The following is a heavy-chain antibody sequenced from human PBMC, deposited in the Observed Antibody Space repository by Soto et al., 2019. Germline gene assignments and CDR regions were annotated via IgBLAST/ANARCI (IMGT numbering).Heavy chain of an antibody. CDR1: GYTFTSYG. CDR3: AREGYYYDSSGYQGAFDI. CDR2: ISAYNGNT. J-gene: IGHJ3*02. Sequence: EEERAPASVKVSCKASGYTFTSYGISWVRQAPGQGLEWMGWISAYNGNTNYAQKLQGRVTMTTDTSTSTAYMELRSLRSDDTAVYYCAREGYYYDSSGYQGAFDIWGQGTMVTVSS. V-gene: IGHV1-18*04. D-gene: IGHD3-22*01.